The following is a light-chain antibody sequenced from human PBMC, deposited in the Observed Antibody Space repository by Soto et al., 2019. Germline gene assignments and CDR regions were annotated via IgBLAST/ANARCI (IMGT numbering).Light chain of an antibody. J-gene: IGLJ1*01. V-gene: IGLV1-40*01. CDR3: QSYDNSLSVYV. CDR2: GNS. CDR1: SSNIGAHYD. Sequence: QSALTQPPSVSGAPGQRVTISCTGSSSNIGAHYDVHWYQQLPGTAPKLLIYGNSNRPSGVPDRFSGSKSGTSASLAITGFQAEDEADYYCQSYDNSLSVYVFGTGTKVTVL.